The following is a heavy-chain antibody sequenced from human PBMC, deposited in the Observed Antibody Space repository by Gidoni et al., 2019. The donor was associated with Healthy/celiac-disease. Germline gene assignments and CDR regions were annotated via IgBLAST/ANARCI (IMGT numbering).Heavy chain of an antibody. Sequence: QVQLVQSGAEVKKPGSSVKVSCKASGGTFRSYGIRWVRQAPGQGLGGMGGIIPIFGTANYAQKFQGRVTITADESTSTAYMELSSLRSEDTAVYYCARDQPTIPSNDAFDIWGQGTMVTVSS. V-gene: IGHV1-69*01. CDR1: GGTFRSYG. CDR2: IIPIFGTA. CDR3: ARDQPTIPSNDAFDI. D-gene: IGHD2-2*02. J-gene: IGHJ3*02.